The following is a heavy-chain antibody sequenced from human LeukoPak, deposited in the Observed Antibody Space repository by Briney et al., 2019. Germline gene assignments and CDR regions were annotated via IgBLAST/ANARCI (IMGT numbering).Heavy chain of an antibody. J-gene: IGHJ4*02. CDR2: IRSKANSYAT. Sequence: GESLKLSCAASGFTFSGSAMHWVRQASGKGLEWVGRIRSKANSYATAYAASVKGRFTISRDDSKNTAYLQMNSLKTEDTAVYYCASGGPYYYGSGSYPHWGQGTLVTVSS. CDR3: ASGGPYYYGSGSYPH. CDR1: GFTFSGSA. D-gene: IGHD3-10*01. V-gene: IGHV3-73*01.